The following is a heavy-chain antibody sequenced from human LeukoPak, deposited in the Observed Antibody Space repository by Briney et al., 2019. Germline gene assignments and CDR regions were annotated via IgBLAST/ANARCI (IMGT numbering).Heavy chain of an antibody. J-gene: IGHJ5*02. CDR2: IRYDGSNK. Sequence: GGSLRLSCAASAFTFSSYGMHWVRQAPGKGLEWVAFIRYDGSNKYYADSVKGRFTISRDNSKNTLYLQMNSLRAEDTAVYYCARLLGLLSSNRWFDPWGQGTLVTVSS. CDR3: ARLLGLLSSNRWFDP. D-gene: IGHD2/OR15-2a*01. CDR1: AFTFSSYG. V-gene: IGHV3-30*02.